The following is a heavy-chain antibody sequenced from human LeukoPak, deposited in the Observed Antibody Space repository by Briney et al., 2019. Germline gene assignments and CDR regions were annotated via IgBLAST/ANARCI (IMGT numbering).Heavy chain of an antibody. J-gene: IGHJ4*02. Sequence: ASVKVSCKASGYTFTGYYMHWVGQAPGQGLEWMGWINPNSGGTNYAQKFQGRVTMTRDTSISTAYMELSRLRSDDTAVYYCARVGIRAGSYHDYWGQGTLVTVSS. D-gene: IGHD3-10*01. CDR2: INPNSGGT. CDR1: GYTFTGYY. V-gene: IGHV1-2*02. CDR3: ARVGIRAGSYHDY.